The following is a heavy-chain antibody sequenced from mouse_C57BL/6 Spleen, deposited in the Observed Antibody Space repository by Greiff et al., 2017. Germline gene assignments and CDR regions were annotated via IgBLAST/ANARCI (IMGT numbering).Heavy chain of an antibody. CDR2: IHPNSGST. CDR1: GYTFTSYW. D-gene: IGHD3-3*01. CDR3: AGQGYYAMDY. V-gene: IGHV1-64*01. J-gene: IGHJ4*01. Sequence: QVQLQQPGAELVKPGASVKLSCKASGYTFTSYWMHWVKQRPGQGLEWIGMIHPNSGSTNYNEKFKSKATLTVDKSSSTAYMQLSSLTSEDSAVYYGAGQGYYAMDYWGQGTSVTVSS.